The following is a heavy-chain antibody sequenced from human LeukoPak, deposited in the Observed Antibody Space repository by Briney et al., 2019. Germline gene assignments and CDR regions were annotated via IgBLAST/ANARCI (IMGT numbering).Heavy chain of an antibody. Sequence: SETLSLTCAVSGGSISSGGYSWSRIRQPPGKGLEWIGHIYFNGNTYYNPSLESRVTILVDRSATQFSLTLTSVTAADTAVYYCARRDLDDAFDIWGQGTMVPISS. CDR1: GGSISSGGYS. J-gene: IGHJ3*02. V-gene: IGHV4-30-2*01. CDR3: ARRDLDDAFDI. D-gene: IGHD2-21*02. CDR2: IYFNGNT.